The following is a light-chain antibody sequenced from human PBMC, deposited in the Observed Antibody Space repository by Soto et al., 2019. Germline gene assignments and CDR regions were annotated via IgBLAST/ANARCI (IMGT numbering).Light chain of an antibody. CDR3: QEYAGGPGA. CDR2: SAS. V-gene: IGKV3-20*01. Sequence: IVLTQSPGTLSLSPGEGATLSCRASQSVDNNYLAWYGQKAGQAPRLLIYSASTRATGIPDRFSGSGSGTDFTLTISGLEPEDFAVYYCQEYAGGPGALGQGTKVEVK. CDR1: QSVDNNY. J-gene: IGKJ1*01.